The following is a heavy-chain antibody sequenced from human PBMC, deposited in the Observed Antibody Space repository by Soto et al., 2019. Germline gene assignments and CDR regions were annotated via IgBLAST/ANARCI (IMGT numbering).Heavy chain of an antibody. CDR1: GYTFTENG. Sequence: ASVKVSCKASGYTFTENGVSWLRLAPGQGLEWMGWINPNNGNTKYAQNFQGIGTMTTDTSTSTAYVELMSVAPDDTAMYYCWRSSISRLFYYYYWGQGTLVPVS. CDR2: INPNNGNT. D-gene: IGHD1-26*01. V-gene: IGHV1-18*01. J-gene: IGHJ4*02. CDR3: WRSSISRLFYYYY.